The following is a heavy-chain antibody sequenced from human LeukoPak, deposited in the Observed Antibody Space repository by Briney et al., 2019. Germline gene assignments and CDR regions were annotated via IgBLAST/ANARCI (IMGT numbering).Heavy chain of an antibody. Sequence: QPGGSLRLSCAASGFTFSPLSMNRVRQAPGRGLECVSYISIGSSTTYYAESVKGRLTISRDNAKNSLYLQVNILRDEDTAVYYSARGRGLTLSYHYFDYWGQGTLVTVSS. CDR1: GFTFSPLS. J-gene: IGHJ4*02. D-gene: IGHD3-16*01. V-gene: IGHV3-48*02. CDR2: ISIGSSTT. CDR3: ARGRGLTLSYHYFDY.